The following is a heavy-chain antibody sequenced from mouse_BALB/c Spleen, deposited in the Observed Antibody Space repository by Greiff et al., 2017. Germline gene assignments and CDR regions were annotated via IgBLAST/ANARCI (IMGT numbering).Heavy chain of an antibody. Sequence: EVQLVESGGGLVKPGGSLKLSCAASGFTFSSYAMSWVRQSPEKRLEWVAEISSGGSYTYYPDTVTGRFTISRDNAKNTLYLEMSSLRSEDTAMYCCASVAYERRFAYWGQGTLVTVSA. CDR3: ASVAYERRFAY. CDR2: ISSGGSYT. CDR1: GFTFSSYA. V-gene: IGHV5-9-4*01. D-gene: IGHD2-10*02. J-gene: IGHJ3*01.